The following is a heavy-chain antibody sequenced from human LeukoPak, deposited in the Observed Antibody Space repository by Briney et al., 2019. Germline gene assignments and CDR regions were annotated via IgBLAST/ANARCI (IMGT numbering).Heavy chain of an antibody. CDR1: GGSFSGYY. CDR3: ARKPYYDFWSGYKPDYYYYMDV. J-gene: IGHJ6*03. Sequence: LETLSLTCAVYGGSFSGYYWSWIRQPPGKGLEWIGEINHSGSTNYNPSLKSRVTISVDTSKNQFSLKLSSVTAADTAVYYCARKPYYDFWSGYKPDYYYYMDVWGKGTTVTVSS. D-gene: IGHD3-3*01. CDR2: INHSGST. V-gene: IGHV4-34*01.